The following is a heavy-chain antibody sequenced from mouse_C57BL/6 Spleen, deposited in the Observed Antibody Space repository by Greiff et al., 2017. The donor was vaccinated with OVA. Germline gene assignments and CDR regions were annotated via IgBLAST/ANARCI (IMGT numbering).Heavy chain of an antibody. J-gene: IGHJ2*01. V-gene: IGHV1-80*01. CDR3: ARGYYGGTDYFDY. CDR1: GYAFSSYW. CDR2: IYPGDGDT. Sequence: VQLQQSGAELVKPGASVKISCKASGYAFSSYWMNWVKQRPGKGLEWIGQIYPGDGDTNYNGKFKGKATLTADKSSSTAYMQLSSLTSEDSAVYFCARGYYGGTDYFDYWGQGTTLTVSS. D-gene: IGHD1-1*01.